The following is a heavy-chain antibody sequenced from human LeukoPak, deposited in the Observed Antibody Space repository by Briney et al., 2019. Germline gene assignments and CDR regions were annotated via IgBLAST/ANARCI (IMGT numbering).Heavy chain of an antibody. CDR1: GGSISSGGYS. CDR2: IYHSGST. D-gene: IGHD3-10*01. J-gene: IGHJ4*02. Sequence: PSQTLSLTCAVSGGSISSGGYSWSWIRQPPGKGLEWIGYIYHSGSTNYNPSLKSRVTISVDKSKNQFSLKLSSVTAADTAVYYCARDSYRFGESSLDYWGQGTLVTVSS. V-gene: IGHV4-30-2*01. CDR3: ARDSYRFGESSLDY.